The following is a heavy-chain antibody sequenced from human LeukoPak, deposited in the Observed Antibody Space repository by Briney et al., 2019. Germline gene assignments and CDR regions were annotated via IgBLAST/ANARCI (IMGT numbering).Heavy chain of an antibody. V-gene: IGHV3-53*05. J-gene: IGHJ4*02. D-gene: IGHD2-21*02. CDR2: IYSCGST. CDR1: GFTVSSNY. Sequence: PGGSLRLSCAASGFTVSSNYMSWVRQAPGKGLEWVSVIYSCGSTYYADSVKGRFTISRDNSKSTLYLQMNSLRAEDTAVYYCATSKLAYCGGDCYSYYFDYWGQGTLVTVSS. CDR3: ATSKLAYCGGDCYSYYFDY.